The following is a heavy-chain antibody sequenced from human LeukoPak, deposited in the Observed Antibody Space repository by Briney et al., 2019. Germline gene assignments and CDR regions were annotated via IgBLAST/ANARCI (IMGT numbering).Heavy chain of an antibody. Sequence: ASVKVSCKASGGTFSSYAISWVRQAPGQGLGWMGRIIPILGIANYAQKFQGRVTITADKSTSTAYMELSSLRSEDTAVYYCARRLGKTYYFDYWGQGTLVTVSS. D-gene: IGHD7-27*01. CDR1: GGTFSSYA. CDR2: IIPILGIA. J-gene: IGHJ4*02. CDR3: ARRLGKTYYFDY. V-gene: IGHV1-69*04.